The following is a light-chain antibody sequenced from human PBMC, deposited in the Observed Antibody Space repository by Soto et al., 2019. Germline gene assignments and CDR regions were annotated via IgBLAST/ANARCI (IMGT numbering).Light chain of an antibody. V-gene: IGKV3-11*01. CDR2: GAS. CDR1: QSVHNY. Sequence: EVVLTHSPATLSLSPGDIAALSCKASQSVHNYLAWYQQKPGQAPRLLIYGASNRAAGIPARFSGSGSGTDFTLIINRLDPEDSAVYYCQHNGRSFGQGTRLEIK. CDR3: QHNGRS. J-gene: IGKJ5*01.